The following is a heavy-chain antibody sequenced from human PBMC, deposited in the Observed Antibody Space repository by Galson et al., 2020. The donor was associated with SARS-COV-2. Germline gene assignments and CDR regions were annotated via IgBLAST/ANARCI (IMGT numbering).Heavy chain of an antibody. V-gene: IGHV4-31*03. CDR3: ARDRHSWLYGYFDL. CDR1: GDSISSGGYY. D-gene: IGHD6-13*01. Sequence: SQTLSLTCTVSGDSISSGGYYWTWIRQRPGEGLEWIGYISQTGSTYYSPSLKSRVAISIDTSKNHFSLTLSSVTAADTAVYYCARDRHSWLYGYFDLWGRGTLVTVSS. J-gene: IGHJ2*01. CDR2: ISQTGST.